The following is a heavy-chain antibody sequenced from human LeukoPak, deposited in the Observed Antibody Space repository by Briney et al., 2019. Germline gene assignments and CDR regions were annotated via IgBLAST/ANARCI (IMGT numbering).Heavy chain of an antibody. CDR1: GFSFSSYS. V-gene: IGHV3-30*02. CDR2: IRYDGSNQ. D-gene: IGHD3-22*01. J-gene: IGHJ4*02. CDR3: AKRGPYYDSSGYYRGYFDY. Sequence: PGGSLRLSCAASGFSFSSYSIHWVRQAPGKGLEWVAFIRYDGSNQYYADSVKGRFTISRDNSKNTLYLQMNSLRAEDTAVYYCAKRGPYYDSSGYYRGYFDYWGQGTLVTVSS.